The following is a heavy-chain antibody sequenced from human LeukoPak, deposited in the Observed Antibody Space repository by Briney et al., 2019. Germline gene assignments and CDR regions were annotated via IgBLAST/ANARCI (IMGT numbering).Heavy chain of an antibody. D-gene: IGHD1-26*01. CDR2: ISGSGGST. J-gene: IGHJ4*02. V-gene: IGHV3-23*01. CDR1: GFTFSSYA. CDR3: ANIVGATDFDY. Sequence: GGSLRLSCAASGFTFSSYAMRWVRQAPGKGLEWVSAISGSGGSTYYADSVKGRFTISRDNSKNTLYLQMNSLRAEDTAVYYCANIVGATDFDYWGQGTLVTVSS.